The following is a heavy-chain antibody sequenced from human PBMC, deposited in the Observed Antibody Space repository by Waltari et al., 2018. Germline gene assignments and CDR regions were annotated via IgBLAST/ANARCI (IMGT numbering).Heavy chain of an antibody. CDR2: LTGSSTGYAS. CDR3: TRHSWELYDSRTATGSPLDL. D-gene: IGHD3-22*01. V-gene: IGHV3-73*01. Sequence: EVQLVESGGGLVQPGGSLRLSCAASGFTFSASTIHWVRQTSGKGLEWIGRLTGSSTGYASTYAASVKGRFTISRDDSKNTAYLQMNTLKTEDTATYFCTRHSWELYDSRTATGSPLDLWGRGTLVTVSS. J-gene: IGHJ2*01. CDR1: GFTFSAST.